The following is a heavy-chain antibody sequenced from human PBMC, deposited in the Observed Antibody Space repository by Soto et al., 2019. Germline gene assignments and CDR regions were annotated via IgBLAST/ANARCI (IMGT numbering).Heavy chain of an antibody. CDR3: ARARYGDNVDC. CDR2: MNPNRGNT. V-gene: IGHV1-8*01. J-gene: IGHJ4*02. CDR1: GYTFTIYD. D-gene: IGHD4-17*01. Sequence: QVQLVQSGAEVKKPGASVKVSFQASGYTFTIYDINWVRQATGQGLEWTGWMNPNRGNTGYAQKCQGRVTMTRNTSICTGYRELSSLRSEDTAGYYCARARYGDNVDCWGQGTLVTVSS.